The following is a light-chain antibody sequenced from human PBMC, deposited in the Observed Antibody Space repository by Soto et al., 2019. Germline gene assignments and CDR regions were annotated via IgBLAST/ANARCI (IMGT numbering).Light chain of an antibody. CDR3: QQYDNWPPFT. J-gene: IGKJ3*01. V-gene: IGKV3-15*01. CDR1: QSVSSN. CDR2: DAS. Sequence: EIVMTQSPATLSVSPGERATLSCRAGQSVSSNLAWYQQKPGQAPRLLIYDASTRATGIPVRFSGSGSGTEFTLTISSLRSEDFAVHYCQQYDNWPPFTFGPGTKVDIK.